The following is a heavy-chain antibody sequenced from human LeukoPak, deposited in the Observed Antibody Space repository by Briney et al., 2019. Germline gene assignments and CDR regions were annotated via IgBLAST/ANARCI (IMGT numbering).Heavy chain of an antibody. CDR1: GVTLSSYA. V-gene: IGHV3-23*01. J-gene: IGHJ6*02. Sequence: GGSLRLSCAASGVTLSSYAMSWVRQAPGKGLEWVSAISGSGGSTYYADSVKGRFTISRDNSKNTLYLQMNSLRAEDTAVYYCAKVGADNYYYYYGMDVWGQGTTVTVSS. D-gene: IGHD1-26*01. CDR2: ISGSGGST. CDR3: AKVGADNYYYYYGMDV.